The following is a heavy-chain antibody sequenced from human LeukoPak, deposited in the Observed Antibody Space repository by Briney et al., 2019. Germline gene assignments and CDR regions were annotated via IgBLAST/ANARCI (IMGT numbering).Heavy chain of an antibody. D-gene: IGHD2-21*02. V-gene: IGHV1-2*02. CDR1: GYTFTGYY. Sequence: GASVKVSCKASGYTFTGYYMHWVRQAPGQGLEWMGWINPNSGGTNYAQKFQGRVTMTRDTSISTAYMELSRLRSDDTAVYYCAREVVTAGPTRWYFDLWGRGTLVTVSS. CDR3: AREVVTAGPTRWYFDL. CDR2: INPNSGGT. J-gene: IGHJ2*01.